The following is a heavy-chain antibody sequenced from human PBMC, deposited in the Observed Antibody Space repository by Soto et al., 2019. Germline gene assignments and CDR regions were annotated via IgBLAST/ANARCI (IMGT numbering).Heavy chain of an antibody. CDR3: ARDRKGSNGLTDY. Sequence: SETLSLTCTVSGGSINGYYWTWIRQPPGKGLEWIGFIYYSGNTNYNPSLQSRVTISLDTSKNQFSLNLNSVTAADTAMYYCARDRKGSNGLTDYWGQGALVTVSS. J-gene: IGHJ4*02. D-gene: IGHD3-9*01. CDR1: GGSINGYY. V-gene: IGHV4-59*01. CDR2: IYYSGNT.